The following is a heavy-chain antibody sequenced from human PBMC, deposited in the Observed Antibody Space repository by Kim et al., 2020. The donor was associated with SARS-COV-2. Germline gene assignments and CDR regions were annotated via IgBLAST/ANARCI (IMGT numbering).Heavy chain of an antibody. CDR1: GFTFSNAW. D-gene: IGHD2-2*01. J-gene: IGHJ4*02. CDR2: IKSKTDGGTT. V-gene: IGHV3-15*01. CDR3: TTDLHPLVLPHDY. Sequence: GGSLRLSCAASGFTFSNAWMSWVRQAPGKGLEWVGRIKSKTDGGTTDYAAPVKGRFTISRDDSKNTLYLQMNSLKTEDTAVYYCTTDLHPLVLPHDYWGQGTLVTVSS.